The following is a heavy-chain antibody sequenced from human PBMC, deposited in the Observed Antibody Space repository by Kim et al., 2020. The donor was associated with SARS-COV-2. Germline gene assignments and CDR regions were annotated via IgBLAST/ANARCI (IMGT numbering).Heavy chain of an antibody. CDR3: ARYDFWSGSTRAFDI. CDR2: INAGNGNT. V-gene: IGHV1-3*01. CDR1: GYTFTSYA. Sequence: ASVKVSCKASGYTFTSYAMHWVRQAPGQRLEWMGWINAGNGNTKYSQKFQGRVTITRDTSASTAYMELSSLRSEDTAVYYCARYDFWSGSTRAFDIWGQGTMVTVSS. D-gene: IGHD3-3*01. J-gene: IGHJ3*02.